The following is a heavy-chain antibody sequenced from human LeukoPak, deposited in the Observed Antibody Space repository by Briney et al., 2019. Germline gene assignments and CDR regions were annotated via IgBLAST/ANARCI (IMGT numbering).Heavy chain of an antibody. J-gene: IGHJ4*02. Sequence: GGSLRLSCEASGFTFSTYTVNWVRQAPGKGLEWVSAIASDTTYMKYADSVKGRFSVSRDNAKNSVFLEMKSLRADDTAVYFCARDYYDSSASATFDYWGRGTLVTVSS. CDR2: IASDTTYM. D-gene: IGHD3-22*01. V-gene: IGHV3-21*06. CDR1: GFTFSTYT. CDR3: ARDYYDSSASATFDY.